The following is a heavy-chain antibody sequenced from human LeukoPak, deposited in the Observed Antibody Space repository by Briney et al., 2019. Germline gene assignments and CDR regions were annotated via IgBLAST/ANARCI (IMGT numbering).Heavy chain of an antibody. CDR1: GFTLSKYW. V-gene: IGHV3-74*01. D-gene: IGHD6-19*01. CDR2: INTDGTVT. J-gene: IGHJ4*02. CDR3: ATKQWLAPPPDS. Sequence: GGGLRLSCSAAGFTLSKYWMLWGGPTPGEGLERVSRINTDGTVTTYADSVKGRFTVSRDNADNTMFLQMNSVRDEDTAVYYCATKQWLAPPPDSWGQGTPVTVSS.